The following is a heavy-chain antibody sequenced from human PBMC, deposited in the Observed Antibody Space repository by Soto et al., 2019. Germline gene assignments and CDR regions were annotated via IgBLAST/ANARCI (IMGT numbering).Heavy chain of an antibody. D-gene: IGHD5-18*01. V-gene: IGHV1-69*13. CDR2: IIPIFGTA. CDR1: GGTFSSYA. Sequence: ASVKVSCKASGGTFSSYAISWVRQAPGQGLEWMGGIIPIFGTANYAQKFQGRVTITADESTSTAYMELSSLRSEDTAVYYCARDTAMLDGMDVWGQGTKVTVSS. J-gene: IGHJ6*02. CDR3: ARDTAMLDGMDV.